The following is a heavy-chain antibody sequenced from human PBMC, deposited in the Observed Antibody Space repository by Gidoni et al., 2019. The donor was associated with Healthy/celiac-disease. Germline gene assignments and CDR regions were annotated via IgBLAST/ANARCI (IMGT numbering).Heavy chain of an antibody. CDR2: ISSSSSTI. V-gene: IGHV3-48*02. Sequence: EVQLVESGGGLVQPGGSLRLSCAASGFTFSSYSMNWVRQAPGKGLEWVSYISSSSSTIYYADSVKGRFTISRDNAKNSLYLQMNSLRDEDTAVYYCARARLYGDPSYYYYGMDVWGQGTTVTVSS. D-gene: IGHD4-17*01. CDR3: ARARLYGDPSYYYYGMDV. J-gene: IGHJ6*02. CDR1: GFTFSSYS.